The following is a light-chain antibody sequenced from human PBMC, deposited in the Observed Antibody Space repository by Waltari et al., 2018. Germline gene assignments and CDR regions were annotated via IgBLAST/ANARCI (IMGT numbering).Light chain of an antibody. CDR3: QSYDSSLWV. J-gene: IGLJ3*02. V-gene: IGLV6-57*02. Sequence: NFMLTQPHSVSESPGKTVTISCTGSSGSIASNYVQWYQQRPGSAPTTVIYEDNQRPSGVPDRFSGSIDSSSNSASLTISGLKTEYEADYYCQSYDSSLWVFGGGTKLTVL. CDR1: SGSIASNY. CDR2: EDN.